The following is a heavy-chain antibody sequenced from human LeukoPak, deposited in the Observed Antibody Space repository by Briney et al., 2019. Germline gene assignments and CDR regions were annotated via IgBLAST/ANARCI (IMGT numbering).Heavy chain of an antibody. V-gene: IGHV3-48*04. CDR2: VSISSGTI. Sequence: GGSLRLSCAASGFTFSSYAMNWVRQAPGKGLEWISFVSISSGTIYYADSVNGRFRISRDNAKSSLDLEMNSLRAEDTAVYYCARAMSTFGGVRNYFDSWGQGTLVTVSS. D-gene: IGHD3-16*01. CDR3: ARAMSTFGGVRNYFDS. J-gene: IGHJ4*02. CDR1: GFTFSSYA.